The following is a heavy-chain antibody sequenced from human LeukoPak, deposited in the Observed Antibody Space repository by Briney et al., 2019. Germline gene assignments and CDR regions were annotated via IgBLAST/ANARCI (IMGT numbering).Heavy chain of an antibody. Sequence: ASVKVSCKASGYTFTSSGLSWVRQAPGQGLEWMGWISTYNGNTHYAQKLQGRVTMTTDTSTSTAYMELSSLRPEDTAVYYCARAWLRDLDYYCYYYMDVWGKGTTVTVSS. D-gene: IGHD6-19*01. J-gene: IGHJ6*03. V-gene: IGHV1-18*01. CDR1: GYTFTSSG. CDR3: ARAWLRDLDYYCYYYMDV. CDR2: ISTYNGNT.